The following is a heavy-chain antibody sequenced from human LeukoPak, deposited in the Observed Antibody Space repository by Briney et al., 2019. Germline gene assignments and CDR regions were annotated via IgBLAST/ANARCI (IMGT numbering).Heavy chain of an antibody. CDR1: GGSISSSSYY. CDR2: IYYTGNT. V-gene: IGHV4-61*05. Sequence: SETLSLTCTVSGGSISSSSYYWGWIRQPPGKGLEWIAYIYYTGNTNYNPSLKSRATISVDTPKNQFSLKLSSATAADTAVYYCAKLRRPSDAFDMWGQGTKVTVSS. CDR3: AKLRRPSDAFDM. D-gene: IGHD1-1*01. J-gene: IGHJ3*02.